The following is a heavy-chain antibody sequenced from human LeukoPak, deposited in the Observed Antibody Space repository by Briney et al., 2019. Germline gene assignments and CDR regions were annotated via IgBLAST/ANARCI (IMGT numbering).Heavy chain of an antibody. CDR3: ARDYGDYADAFDI. CDR2: ISSYNGNT. J-gene: IGHJ3*02. V-gene: IGHV1-18*01. D-gene: IGHD4-17*01. CDR1: GYTITIYG. Sequence: ASVKVSCKASGYTITIYGISWVRQAPGQGLEWMGWISSYNGNTNYAQKLQGRVTMTTDTSTSTAYMELRRLRCDDAAVYYCARDYGDYADAFDIWGQGTMVTVSS.